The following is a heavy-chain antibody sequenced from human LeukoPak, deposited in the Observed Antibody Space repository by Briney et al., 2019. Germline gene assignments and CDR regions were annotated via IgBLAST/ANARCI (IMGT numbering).Heavy chain of an antibody. CDR3: ARGGGGGDLWAPFDY. D-gene: IGHD3-16*01. CDR1: GFTFSSYA. CDR2: ISYDGSNK. J-gene: IGHJ4*02. Sequence: GGSLRLSCAASGFTFSSYAMHWVRQAPGKGLEWGAVISYDGSNKYYADSVKGRFTISRDNSKNTLYLQMNSLRAEDTAVYYCARGGGGGDLWAPFDYWGQGTLVTVSS. V-gene: IGHV3-30*01.